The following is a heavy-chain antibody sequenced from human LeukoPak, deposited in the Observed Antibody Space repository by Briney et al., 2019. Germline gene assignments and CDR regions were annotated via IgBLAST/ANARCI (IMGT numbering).Heavy chain of an antibody. D-gene: IGHD3-10*01. CDR3: ASDRSVLLWFGESGVEFDP. V-gene: IGHV1-2*06. CDR2: KNPNSGGT. CDR1: GYTFTGYY. J-gene: IGHJ5*02. Sequence: GPSVRLSCKASGYTFTGYYMHLVRQAPGQGLEWMGRKNPNSGGTNYAQKLQDRVTMTKHTSITTAYMELIRLRSDDTAVYYCASDRSVLLWFGESGVEFDPWGQGTLVTVSS.